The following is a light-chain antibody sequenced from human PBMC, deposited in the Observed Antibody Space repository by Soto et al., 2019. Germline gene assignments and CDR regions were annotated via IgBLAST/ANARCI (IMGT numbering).Light chain of an antibody. Sequence: EIVMTQSPATLSVSPGERATLSCRASQSVSSNLARYQQKPGQAPMLLIYGASTRATGIPARFSGSGSGTEFTLTISSLQPEDFAVYYCQQYNNWPRGTFGQGTKVEIK. CDR3: QQYNNWPRGT. V-gene: IGKV3-15*01. CDR2: GAS. J-gene: IGKJ1*01. CDR1: QSVSSN.